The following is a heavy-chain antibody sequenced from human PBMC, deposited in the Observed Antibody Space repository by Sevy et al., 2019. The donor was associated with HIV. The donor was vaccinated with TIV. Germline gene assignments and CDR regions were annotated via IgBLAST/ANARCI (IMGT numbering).Heavy chain of an antibody. CDR2: ISSSGSTI. Sequence: GSLRLSCAASGFTFSSYEMNWVRQAPGKGLEWVSYISSSGSTIYYADSVKGRFTISRDNAKNSLYLQMNSLRAEDTAVYYCARAGYYYGSGSYYGAFDIWGQGTMVTVSS. V-gene: IGHV3-48*03. CDR1: GFTFSSYE. D-gene: IGHD3-10*01. CDR3: ARAGYYYGSGSYYGAFDI. J-gene: IGHJ3*02.